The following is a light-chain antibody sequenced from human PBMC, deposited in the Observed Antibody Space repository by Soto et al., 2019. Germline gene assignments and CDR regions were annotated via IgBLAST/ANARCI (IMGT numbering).Light chain of an antibody. J-gene: IGLJ1*01. CDR2: DVT. Sequence: QAALTHPLSVSGSPGHAVTISCTGTSSDVGGYNYVSWYQHHPGKAPKLMIYDVTKRPSGVRDRFSASKSGNTASLTISGLQAEDEADYYCCSYAGSYTYVFGTGTRSPX. V-gene: IGLV2-11*01. CDR3: CSYAGSYTYV. CDR1: SSDVGGYNY.